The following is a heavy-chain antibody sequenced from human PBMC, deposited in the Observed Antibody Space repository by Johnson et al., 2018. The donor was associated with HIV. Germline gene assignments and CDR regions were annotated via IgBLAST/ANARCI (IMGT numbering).Heavy chain of an antibody. CDR2: ISYDGSNK. J-gene: IGHJ3*02. Sequence: AMHWVRQAPGKGLEWVAVISYDGSNKYYADSVKGRFTISRDNSKNTLYLQMNSLRAEDTAVYYCAREARSERSAVAVSDAFDIWGQGTMVTVSS. D-gene: IGHD6-19*01. V-gene: IGHV3-30*04. CDR3: AREARSERSAVAVSDAFDI. CDR1: A.